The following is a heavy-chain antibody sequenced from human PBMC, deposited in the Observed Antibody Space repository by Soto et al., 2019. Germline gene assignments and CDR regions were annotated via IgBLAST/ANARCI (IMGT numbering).Heavy chain of an antibody. CDR1: GGSISSGEYY. CDR3: ARGVLP. CDR2: ISYSGST. Sequence: SETLSLTCTVSGGSISSGEYYWTWIRQPPGKGLEWIGYISYSGSTHYSPSLKSRVTISVDTSKNQFSLKLTSVTAADTAVYYCARGVLPWGRGTLVTVSS. V-gene: IGHV4-30-4*01. J-gene: IGHJ5*02.